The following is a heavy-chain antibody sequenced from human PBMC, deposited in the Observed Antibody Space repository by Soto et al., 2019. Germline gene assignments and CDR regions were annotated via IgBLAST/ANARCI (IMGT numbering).Heavy chain of an antibody. D-gene: IGHD2-15*01. V-gene: IGHV3-48*03. CDR3: ARRGSR. CDR1: GFTFSSSE. J-gene: IGHJ3*01. CDR2: IHPGGQTI. Sequence: GGSLRLSCAASGFTFSSSEMYWVRQAPGKGLEWISYIHPGGQTIFYAESVKGRFTISRDNAKNSVYLQMNSLRAEDTAVYYCARRGSRWGQGXMVTVSS.